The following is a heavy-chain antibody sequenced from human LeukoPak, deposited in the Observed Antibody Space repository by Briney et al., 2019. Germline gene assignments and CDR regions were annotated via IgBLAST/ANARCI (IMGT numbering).Heavy chain of an antibody. Sequence: GGSLRLSCAASGFTFDDYAMHWVRQAPGKGPEWVSGISWNSGSIGYADSVKGRFTISRDNAKNSLYLQMNSLRAEDTALYYCAKDLTYYYDSSGGFDYWGQGTLVTVSS. V-gene: IGHV3-9*01. CDR1: GFTFDDYA. CDR3: AKDLTYYYDSSGGFDY. D-gene: IGHD3-22*01. CDR2: ISWNSGSI. J-gene: IGHJ4*02.